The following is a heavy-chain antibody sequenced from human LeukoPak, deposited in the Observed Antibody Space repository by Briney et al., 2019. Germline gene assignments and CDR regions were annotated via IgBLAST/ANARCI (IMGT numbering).Heavy chain of an antibody. CDR3: ARDGYSGNDGL. CDR1: GYTFTGYY. V-gene: IGHV1-46*01. D-gene: IGHD5-12*01. CDR2: INPSGGSP. J-gene: IGHJ4*02. Sequence: VKVSCKASGYTFTGYYIHWVRQAPGQGLEWMGIINPSGGSPTYTQKFQGRVTMTRDTSTSTVYMELSSLRSEDTAVYYCARDGYSGNDGLWGQGTLVTVSS.